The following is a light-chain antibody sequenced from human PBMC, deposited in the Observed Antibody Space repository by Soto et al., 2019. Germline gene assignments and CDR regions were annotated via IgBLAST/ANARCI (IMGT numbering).Light chain of an antibody. CDR3: QSYDSSLNGYV. CDR2: GDT. Sequence: QAVLTQPPSVSGAPGQRGTIACTGSNSNIGTDYDVHWYQKLPGTAPKLLIYGDTNRPSGVPDRFSGSKSGTSASLAITGLQAEDEADYYCQSYDSSLNGYVFGTGTKLTVL. V-gene: IGLV1-40*01. J-gene: IGLJ1*01. CDR1: NSNIGTDYD.